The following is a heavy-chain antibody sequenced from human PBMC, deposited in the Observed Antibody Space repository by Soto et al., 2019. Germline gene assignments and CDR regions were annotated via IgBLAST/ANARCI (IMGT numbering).Heavy chain of an antibody. V-gene: IGHV3-73*02. J-gene: IGHJ4*02. D-gene: IGHD5-18*01. CDR1: GFTLSGSF. CDR3: AGLMDTFLDRFDY. CDR2: IASRTHNYAT. Sequence: EVQLVESGGGLVQHGGSIKLTCAASGFTLSGSFIHWVRQASGKGLEWVGRIASRTHNYATAYGTSVQGRFTVSRDDSLNSAYLQMNGLKTEDSAVYFCAGLMDTFLDRFDYWGRGILVTVSS.